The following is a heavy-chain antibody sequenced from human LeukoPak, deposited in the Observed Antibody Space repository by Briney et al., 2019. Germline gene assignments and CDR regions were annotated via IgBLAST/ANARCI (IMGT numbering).Heavy chain of an antibody. Sequence: ASVKVSCKASGYTFTSYGISWVRQAPGQGLEWMGWISAYNGNTNYARELQGRVTMTTDISTSTAYMELRSLRSDDTAVYYCARDLGVPAXIXXFDXXGQGXLVT. J-gene: IGHJ4*02. D-gene: IGHD2-2*01. V-gene: IGHV1-18*01. CDR1: GYTFTSYG. CDR3: ARDLGVPAXIXXFDX. CDR2: ISAYNGNT.